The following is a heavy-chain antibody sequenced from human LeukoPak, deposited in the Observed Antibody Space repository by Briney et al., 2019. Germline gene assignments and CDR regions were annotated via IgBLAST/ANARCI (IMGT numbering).Heavy chain of an antibody. CDR3: ARGFSDYYYDSSGYAFDI. CDR2: ISAYNGNT. Sequence: ASVKVSCKASGYTFTGYYMHWVRQAPGQGLEWMGWISAYNGNTNYAQKLQGRVTMTTDTSTSTAYMELRSLRSDDTAVYYCARGFSDYYYDSSGYAFDIWGQGTMVTVSS. V-gene: IGHV1-18*04. D-gene: IGHD3-22*01. CDR1: GYTFTGYY. J-gene: IGHJ3*02.